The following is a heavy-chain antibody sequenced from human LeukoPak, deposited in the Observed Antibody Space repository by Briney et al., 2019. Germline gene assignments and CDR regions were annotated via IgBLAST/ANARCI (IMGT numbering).Heavy chain of an antibody. V-gene: IGHV4-61*08. Sequence: SETLSLTCTVSGGSISSSGYYWGWFRQPPGKGLEWIGYIYYSGSTNYNPSLKSRVTISVDTSKNQFSLKLSSVTAADTAVYYCARVLTLYGGGWFPFDYWGQGTLVTVSS. CDR1: GGSISSSGYY. J-gene: IGHJ4*02. CDR2: IYYSGST. D-gene: IGHD6-19*01. CDR3: ARVLTLYGGGWFPFDY.